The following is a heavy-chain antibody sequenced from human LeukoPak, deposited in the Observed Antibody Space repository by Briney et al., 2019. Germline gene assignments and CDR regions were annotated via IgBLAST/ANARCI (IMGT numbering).Heavy chain of an antibody. Sequence: SETLSLTCTVSGYSISSGYYWGWIRQPPGKGLEWIGSIYHSGSTYYNPSLKSRVTISVDTSKNQFSLKLSSVTAADTAVYYCASGWRSDYWGQGTLVTVSS. J-gene: IGHJ4*02. CDR3: ASGWRSDY. D-gene: IGHD6-19*01. CDR2: IYHSGST. V-gene: IGHV4-38-2*02. CDR1: GYSISSGYY.